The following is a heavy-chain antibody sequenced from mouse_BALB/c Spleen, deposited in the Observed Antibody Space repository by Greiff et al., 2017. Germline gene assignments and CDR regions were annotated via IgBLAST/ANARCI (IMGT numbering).Heavy chain of an antibody. V-gene: IGHV7-3*02. CDR2: IRNKANGYTT. Sequence: EVQVVESGGGLVQPGGSLRLSCATSGFTFTDYYMSWVRQPPGKALEWLGFIRNKANGYTTEYSASVKGRFTISRDNSQSILYLQMNTLRAEDSATYYCARDIRPFDYWGQGTTLTVSS. J-gene: IGHJ2*01. CDR3: ARDIRPFDY. CDR1: GFTFTDYY.